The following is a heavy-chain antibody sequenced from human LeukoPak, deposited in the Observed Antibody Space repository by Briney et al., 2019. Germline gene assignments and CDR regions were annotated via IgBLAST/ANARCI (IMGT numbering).Heavy chain of an antibody. CDR2: ISPDGSST. Sequence: GGSLRLSCAPSGFTFSSYWMHWVRRAPGKGLEWVSRISPDGSSTTYADFVKGRFTISRDNAKNTLFLQMNSLEAEDTAVYYCERAGNYRFDCWGQGTLVTVSS. D-gene: IGHD1-7*01. CDR3: ERAGNYRFDC. J-gene: IGHJ4*02. CDR1: GFTFSSYW. V-gene: IGHV3-74*03.